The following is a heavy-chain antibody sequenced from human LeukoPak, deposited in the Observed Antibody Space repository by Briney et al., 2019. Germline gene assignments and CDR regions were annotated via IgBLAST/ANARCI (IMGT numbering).Heavy chain of an antibody. CDR3: ARDRAYYDSSGYYYAPFDY. CDR1: GYSFTGYY. D-gene: IGHD3-22*01. J-gene: IGHJ4*02. Sequence: SVKVSCKASGYSFTGYYMHWVRQAPGQGLEWMGGIIPTFGTANYAQKFQGRVTITADKSTSTAYMELSSLRSEDTAVYYCARDRAYYDSSGYYYAPFDYWGQGTLVTVSS. CDR2: IIPTFGTA. V-gene: IGHV1-69*06.